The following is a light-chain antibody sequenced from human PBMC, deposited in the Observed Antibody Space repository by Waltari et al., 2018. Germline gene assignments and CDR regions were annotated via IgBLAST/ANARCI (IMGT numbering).Light chain of an antibody. CDR1: QAISIY. CDR3: QQLRSYPRIT. J-gene: IGKJ5*01. Sequence: IQLTQSPSSLSASVGDRVTITCRASQAISIYLAWYQQKPGKAPNLLIYAASTLQSGFPSRFIGSGSGTEFTLTISSLQPEDFATYYCQQLRSYPRITFGQGTRLDI. CDR2: AAS. V-gene: IGKV1-9*01.